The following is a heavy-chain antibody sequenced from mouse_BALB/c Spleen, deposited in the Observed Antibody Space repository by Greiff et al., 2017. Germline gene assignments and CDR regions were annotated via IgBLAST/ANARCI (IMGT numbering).Heavy chain of an antibody. J-gene: IGHJ4*01. Sequence: EVKLVESGGGLVQPGGSRKLSCAASGFTFSSFGMHWVRQAPEKGLEWVAYISSGSSTIYYADTVKGRFTISRDNPKNTLFLQMTSLRSEDTAMYYCARLEGLTVYYYAMDYWGQGTSVTVSS. CDR3: ARLEGLTVYYYAMDY. D-gene: IGHD4-1*01. CDR2: ISSGSSTI. CDR1: GFTFSSFG. V-gene: IGHV5-17*02.